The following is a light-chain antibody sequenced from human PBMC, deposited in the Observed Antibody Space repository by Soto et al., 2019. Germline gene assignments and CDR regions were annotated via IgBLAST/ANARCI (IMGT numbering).Light chain of an antibody. CDR1: QSISSN. CDR2: GAS. J-gene: IGKJ3*01. V-gene: IGKV3-15*01. Sequence: EIVMTHSPSTLSVSPGERATLSCRASQSISSNLAWYQQKPGQAPMLLIYGASTRATGIPATLSGSGSGTEFTLTISSLQSEDFAVYYCQQYNNWPFTFGPGTKVDIK. CDR3: QQYNNWPFT.